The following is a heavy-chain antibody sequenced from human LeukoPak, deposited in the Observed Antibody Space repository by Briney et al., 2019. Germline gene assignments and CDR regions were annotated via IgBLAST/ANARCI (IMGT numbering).Heavy chain of an antibody. J-gene: IGHJ4*02. Sequence: GGSLRLSCAASGFAFSDYWMTWVRQAPGKGLEWVANIKQDGSEKYLVDSVKGRFTTSRDNAKGSLCLQMNSMRAEDTAVYYCVRAPYYSGIEHYFDHWGQGILVTVSS. CDR1: GFAFSDYW. CDR3: VRAPYYSGIEHYFDH. D-gene: IGHD3-22*01. V-gene: IGHV3-7*03. CDR2: IKQDGSEK.